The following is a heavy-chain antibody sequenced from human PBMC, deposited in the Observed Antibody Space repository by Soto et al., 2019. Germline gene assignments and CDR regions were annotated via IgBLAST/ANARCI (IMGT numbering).Heavy chain of an antibody. J-gene: IGHJ5*02. CDR3: ALKPGIAAAGTWGEWFDP. V-gene: IGHV4-39*01. CDR2: IYYSGST. CDR1: GGSISSSSYY. Sequence: PSETLSLTCTVSGGSISSSSYYWGWIRQPPGKGLEWIGSIYYSGSTYYNPSLKSRVTISVDTSKNQFSLKLSSVTAADTAVYYCALKPGIAAAGTWGEWFDPWGQGTLVTVSS. D-gene: IGHD6-13*01.